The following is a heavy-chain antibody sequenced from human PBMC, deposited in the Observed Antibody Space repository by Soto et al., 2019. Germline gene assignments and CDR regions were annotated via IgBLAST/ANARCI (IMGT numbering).Heavy chain of an antibody. CDR1: GFTFSNYD. CDR3: ARGPAMAYFDY. J-gene: IGHJ4*02. V-gene: IGHV3-13*01. Sequence: GGSLRLSCAASGFTFSNYDMHWVRQATGKGLEWVSAIGTAGDTYYPGSVKGRFTISRENAKNSLYLQMNSLRAGDTAVYYCARGPAMAYFDYWGQGTLVTVSS. CDR2: IGTAGDT. D-gene: IGHD5-18*01.